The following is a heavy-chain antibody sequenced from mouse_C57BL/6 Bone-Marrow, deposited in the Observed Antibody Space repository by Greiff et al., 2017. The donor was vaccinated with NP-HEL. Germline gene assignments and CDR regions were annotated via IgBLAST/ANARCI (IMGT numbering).Heavy chain of an antibody. CDR3: TRHYYGIDY. J-gene: IGHJ2*01. D-gene: IGHD1-1*01. V-gene: IGHV1-15*01. CDR1: GYTFTDYE. CDR2: IDPETGGT. Sequence: VQLQQSGAELVRPGASVTLSCKASGYTFTDYEMHWVKQTPVHGLEWIGAIDPETGGTAYNQKFKGKAILTADKSSSTAYMELRSLTSEDSAVYYCTRHYYGIDYWGQGTTLTVSS.